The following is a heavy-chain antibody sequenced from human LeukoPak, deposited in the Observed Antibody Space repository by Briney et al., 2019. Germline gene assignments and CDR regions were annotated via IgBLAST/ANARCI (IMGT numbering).Heavy chain of an antibody. CDR1: GYTFTSYD. Sequence: ASVKVSCKASGYTFTSYDINWVRQATGQGLEWMGWMNPNSGNTGYAQKFQGRVTMTRNTSISTAYMELSSLRSEDTAVYYCARGPIAARRQYYYYYMGVWGKGTTVTVSS. V-gene: IGHV1-8*01. CDR2: MNPNSGNT. CDR3: ARGPIAARRQYYYYYMGV. J-gene: IGHJ6*03. D-gene: IGHD6-6*01.